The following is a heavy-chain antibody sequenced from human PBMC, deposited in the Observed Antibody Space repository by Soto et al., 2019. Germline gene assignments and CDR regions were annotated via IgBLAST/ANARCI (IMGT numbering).Heavy chain of an antibody. CDR3: ASLSYYYDSSGYIDVGAFDI. V-gene: IGHV4-59*08. CDR2: IYYSGST. D-gene: IGHD3-22*01. J-gene: IGHJ3*02. CDR1: GGSISSYY. Sequence: TSETLSLTCTVSGGSISSYYWSWIRQPPGKGLEWIGYIYYSGSTNYNPSLKSRVTISVDTSKNQFSLKLSSVTAADTAVYYCASLSYYYDSSGYIDVGAFDIWGQGTMVTVS.